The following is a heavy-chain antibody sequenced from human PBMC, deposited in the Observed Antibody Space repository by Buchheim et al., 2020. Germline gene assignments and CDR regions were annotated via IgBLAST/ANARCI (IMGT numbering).Heavy chain of an antibody. V-gene: IGHV3-30-3*01. CDR1: GFTFSSYA. CDR3: ARVAYYYDSSGYYYAFQYYYYGMDV. D-gene: IGHD3-22*01. J-gene: IGHJ6*02. CDR2: ISYDGSNK. Sequence: QVQLVESGGGVVQPGRSLRLSCAASGFTFSSYAMHWVRQAPGKGLEWVAVISYDGSNKYYADSVKGRFTISRDNSKNTLYLQMNSLRAEDTAVYYCARVAYYYDSSGYYYAFQYYYYGMDVWGQGTT.